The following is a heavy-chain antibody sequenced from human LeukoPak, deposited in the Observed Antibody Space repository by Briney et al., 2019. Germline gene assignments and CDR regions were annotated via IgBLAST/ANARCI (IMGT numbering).Heavy chain of an antibody. Sequence: PSGTLSLTCTVTGGSISSYYWSWIRPPAGKGLEWIGRIYTSGSTNYNPSLKGRVTMSVDTSKNQFSLKLSSVNAADTAVYYCAREKGSSSWYSNWFDPWGQGTLVTVSS. J-gene: IGHJ5*02. V-gene: IGHV4-4*07. D-gene: IGHD6-13*01. CDR1: GGSISSYY. CDR3: AREKGSSSWYSNWFDP. CDR2: IYTSGST.